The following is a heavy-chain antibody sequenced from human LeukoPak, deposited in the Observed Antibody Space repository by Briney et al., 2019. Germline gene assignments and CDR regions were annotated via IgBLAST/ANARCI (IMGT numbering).Heavy chain of an antibody. CDR3: ARLVGDADGGPDYYGMDV. D-gene: IGHD1-26*01. CDR1: GGTFSSYA. Sequence: GASVQASCKASGGTFSSYAISWVRQAPGQGLEWMGRSIPILGIANYAQKSQGRVTITADKSTSTAYMELSSLRSEDTAVYYCARLVGDADGGPDYYGMDVWGQGTTVTVSS. J-gene: IGHJ6*02. V-gene: IGHV1-69*04. CDR2: SIPILGIA.